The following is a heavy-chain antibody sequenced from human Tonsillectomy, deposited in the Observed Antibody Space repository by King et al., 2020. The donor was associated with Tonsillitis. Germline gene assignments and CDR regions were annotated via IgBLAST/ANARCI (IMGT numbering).Heavy chain of an antibody. J-gene: IGHJ4*02. CDR1: GFTFSRYE. D-gene: IGHD3-10*01. Sequence: DVQLVESGGGLVQPGGSLRLSCAASGFTFSRYEMNWVRQAPGKGLEWVSFISRSGSLIQYADSVKGRFTISRDNAKNSLYLQMNSLRAEDTAVYYCARYYGSGSYLDYWGQGTLVTVSS. CDR2: ISRSGSLI. CDR3: ARYYGSGSYLDY. V-gene: IGHV3-48*03.